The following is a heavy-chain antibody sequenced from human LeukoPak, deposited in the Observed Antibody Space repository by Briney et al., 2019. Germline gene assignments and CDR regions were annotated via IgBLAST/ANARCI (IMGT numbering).Heavy chain of an antibody. CDR2: IIPIFGTA. V-gene: IGHV1-69*05. J-gene: IGHJ6*03. CDR1: GGTFSSYA. Sequence: SVKVSCKASGGTFSSYAISWVRQAPGQGLEWRGGIIPIFGTANYAQKFQGRVTITTDESTTTAYMELSSLRSEDTAVYYCARDRGGYRYGYYYYYYMDVRGKGPTVTVSS. D-gene: IGHD5-18*01. CDR3: ARDRGGYRYGYYYYYYMDV.